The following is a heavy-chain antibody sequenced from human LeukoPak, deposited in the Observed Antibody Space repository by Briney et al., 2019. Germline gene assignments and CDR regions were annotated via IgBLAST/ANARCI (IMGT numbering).Heavy chain of an antibody. CDR3: AREAVGAAMIFDY. CDR1: GGSISSGDYY. D-gene: IGHD1-26*01. CDR2: IYYSGST. V-gene: IGHV4-30-4*08. Sequence: PSETLSLTCTVSGGSISSGDYYWSWIRQPPGKGLEWIGYIYYSGSTYYNPSLKSRVTISVDTSKNQFSLKLSSVTAADTAVYYCAREAVGAAMIFDYWGQGTLVTVSS. J-gene: IGHJ4*02.